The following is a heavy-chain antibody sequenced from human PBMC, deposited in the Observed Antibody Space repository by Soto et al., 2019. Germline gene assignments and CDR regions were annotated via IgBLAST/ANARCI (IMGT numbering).Heavy chain of an antibody. CDR2: ISHDGSIT. D-gene: IGHD6-6*01. Sequence: EQLAESGGGVVQPGRSLRLSCTSSGFIFSGYGMHWVRQAPGTGLEWVAVISHDGSITNHAASVKGRFTISRDNSTNALYLPMNSLRAEDTAVYYCATEQKKYLDIWGRGTLVSVSS. CDR1: GFIFSGYG. J-gene: IGHJ2*01. CDR3: ATEQKKYLDI. V-gene: IGHV3-30*03.